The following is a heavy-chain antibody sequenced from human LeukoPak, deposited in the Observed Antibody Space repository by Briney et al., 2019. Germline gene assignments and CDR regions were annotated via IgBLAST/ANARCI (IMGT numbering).Heavy chain of an antibody. CDR3: GKEGGA. V-gene: IGHV3-23*01. Sequence: GGSLRLSCAASGFRFSDFTMAWVRQAPGKGPEWVSAIGGRGGSTYYADSLGGRFTISRDNSKDMVYLQMNSLKVEDTATYYCGKEGGAWGQGTKVTVSS. CDR1: GFRFSDFT. CDR2: IGGRGGST. D-gene: IGHD3-16*01. J-gene: IGHJ5*02.